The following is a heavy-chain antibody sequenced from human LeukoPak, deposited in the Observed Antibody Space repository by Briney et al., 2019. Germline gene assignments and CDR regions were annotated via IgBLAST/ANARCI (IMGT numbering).Heavy chain of an antibody. Sequence: GRSLRLSCAASGFTFDDCAMHWVRQAPGKGLEWVSGISWNSGSIGYADPVKGRFTISRDNAKNSLYLQMNSLRAEDTALYYCARTPSFLEWLFDYWGQGTLVTVSS. CDR2: ISWNSGSI. CDR3: ARTPSFLEWLFDY. CDR1: GFTFDDCA. V-gene: IGHV3-9*01. J-gene: IGHJ4*02. D-gene: IGHD3-3*01.